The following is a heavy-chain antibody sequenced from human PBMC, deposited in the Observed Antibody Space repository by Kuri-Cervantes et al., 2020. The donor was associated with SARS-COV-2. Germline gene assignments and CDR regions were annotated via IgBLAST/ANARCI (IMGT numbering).Heavy chain of an antibody. CDR1: GGFISMYY. V-gene: IGHV4-59*05. CDR3: ARQAIVLMVYATTFDY. Sequence: GSLRLSCTVSGGFISMYYWSWIRQPPGKGLEWIGSIYYSGSTYYNPSLKSRVTISVDTSKNQFSLKLGSVTAADTAVYYCARQAIVLMVYATTFDYWGQRTRVTCYS. CDR2: IYYSGST. D-gene: IGHD2-8*01. J-gene: IGHJ4*02.